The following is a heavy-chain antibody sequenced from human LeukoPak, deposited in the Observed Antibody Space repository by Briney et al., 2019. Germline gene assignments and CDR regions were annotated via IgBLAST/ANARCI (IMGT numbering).Heavy chain of an antibody. CDR2: ISGSDGGT. V-gene: IGHV3-23*01. CDR3: AKRGVVIRVILVGFHKEAYYFDS. CDR1: GISLSNYG. J-gene: IGHJ4*02. D-gene: IGHD3-22*01. Sequence: GGSLRLSCAVSGISLSNYGMSWVRQAPGKGLEWVAGISGSDGGTNYADSAKGRFTISTDNPKNTLYLQMNRLRAEDTAVYFCAKRGVVIRVILVGFHKEAYYFDSWGQGALVTVSS.